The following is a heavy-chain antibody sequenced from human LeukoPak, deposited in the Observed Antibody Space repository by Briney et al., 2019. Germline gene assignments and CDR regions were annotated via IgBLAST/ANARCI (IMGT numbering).Heavy chain of an antibody. CDR2: ISYDGSNK. CDR3: ARVPLLYSSGWYGLDY. D-gene: IGHD6-19*01. J-gene: IGHJ4*02. CDR1: GFTFSSYA. Sequence: SGGSLRLSCAASGFTFSSYAMHWVRQAPGKGLEWVAVISYDGSNKYYADSVKGRFTISRDNSKNTLYLQMNSLRAEDTAVYYCARVPLLYSSGWYGLDYWGQGTLVTVSS. V-gene: IGHV3-30-3*01.